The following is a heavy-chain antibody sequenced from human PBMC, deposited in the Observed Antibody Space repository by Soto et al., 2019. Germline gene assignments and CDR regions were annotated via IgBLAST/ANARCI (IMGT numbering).Heavy chain of an antibody. CDR1: GGTISCYY. CDR2: IYSSGNT. CDR3: ARGQRFSDWFDP. V-gene: IGHV4-4*07. J-gene: IGHJ5*02. D-gene: IGHD3-3*01. Sequence: TSETLSLTCSVSGGTISCYYWTWIRQPAGKGLEWIGRIYSSGNTKYNPSLQSRVTMSLDTSNNQFSLRRTSVTAADTAVYYCARGQRFSDWFDPWGQGTLVTVSS.